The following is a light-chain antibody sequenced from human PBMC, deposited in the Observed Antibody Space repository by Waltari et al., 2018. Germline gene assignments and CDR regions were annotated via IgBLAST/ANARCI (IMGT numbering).Light chain of an antibody. CDR1: QSVSSY. CDR3: QQRSNWPPIT. J-gene: IGKJ5*01. CDR2: DAS. V-gene: IGKV3-11*01. Sequence: EIVLPQSPATLSLSPGERATLSCRASQSVSSYLAWYQQKPGQAPRLLIYDASNRATGIPARFSGSGSGTDFTLTISSLEPEDFAVYYCQQRSNWPPITFGQGTRLEIK.